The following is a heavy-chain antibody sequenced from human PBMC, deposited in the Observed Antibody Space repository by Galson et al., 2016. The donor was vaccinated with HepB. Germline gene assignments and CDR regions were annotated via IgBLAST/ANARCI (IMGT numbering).Heavy chain of an antibody. CDR1: GFSFSTYW. Sequence: SLRLSCAVSGFSFSTYWMSWVRQAPGKGLEWVATIKQDGSQKYYVDSVKGRFSISRDNARKTLYLQMNSLRGEDTAVYYCVRDEAVAQRGLKSYFYNGLDVWGQGTTVTVSS. CDR2: IKQDGSQK. CDR3: VRDEAVAQRGLKSYFYNGLDV. J-gene: IGHJ6*02. V-gene: IGHV3-7*04. D-gene: IGHD6-19*01.